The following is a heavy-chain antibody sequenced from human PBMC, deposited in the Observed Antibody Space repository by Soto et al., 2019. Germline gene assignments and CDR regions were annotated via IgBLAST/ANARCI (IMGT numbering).Heavy chain of an antibody. CDR2: INHSGST. Sequence: QVQLQQWGAGLLKPSETLSLTCAVYGGSFSGYYWSWIRQPPGKGLEWIGEINHSGSTNYNPSLKSRVTISVDTSNNQFSLKLSSVTAADTAVYYCASALYGDSVRWGQGTLVTVSS. D-gene: IGHD4-17*01. CDR1: GGSFSGYY. V-gene: IGHV4-34*01. CDR3: ASALYGDSVR. J-gene: IGHJ4*02.